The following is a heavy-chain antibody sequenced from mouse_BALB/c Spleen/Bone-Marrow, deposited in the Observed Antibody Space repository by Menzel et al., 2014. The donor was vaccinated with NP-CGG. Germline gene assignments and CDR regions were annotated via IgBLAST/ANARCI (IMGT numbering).Heavy chain of an antibody. V-gene: IGHV14-3*02. CDR1: GFNIKDTF. CDR2: MAPPNDNT. J-gene: IGHJ2*01. Sequence: EVLLVESGAELVKPGASVKLSCTASGFNIKDTFMHWVKQRPEQGLEWIGRMAPPNDNTKYDPKFQGKATITAETSSNTAYLQLSSLTTEDTAVYYCDRYVYGVYFDSWGQGTTLTVSS. D-gene: IGHD2-2*01. CDR3: DRYVYGVYFDS.